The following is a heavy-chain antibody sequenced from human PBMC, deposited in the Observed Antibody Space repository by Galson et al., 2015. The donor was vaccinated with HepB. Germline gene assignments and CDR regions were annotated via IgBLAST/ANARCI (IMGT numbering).Heavy chain of an antibody. CDR1: GFTFSSYA. CDR2: ISGSGGNT. CDR3: VKERELSSGWPFDY. Sequence: SLRLSCAASGFTFSSYAMSWVRQVPRKGLEWVSAISGSGGNTYYVDSVKGRFTISRDNSKNTLYLQMNSLRAEDTAVYYCVKERELSSGWPFDYWGQGTLVTVSS. J-gene: IGHJ4*02. D-gene: IGHD6-19*01. V-gene: IGHV3-23*01.